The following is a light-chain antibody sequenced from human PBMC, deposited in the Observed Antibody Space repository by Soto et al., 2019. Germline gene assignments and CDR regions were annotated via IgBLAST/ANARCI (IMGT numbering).Light chain of an antibody. Sequence: EIVMTQSPATLSVSPGERATLSCRASQSVSSNLAWYQQKPGQAPRLLIYDASARATGIPAMFSGSGSGTEFTLTISSLQSEDFAVYYCQQYNNWLFTFGPGTKVDIK. CDR2: DAS. CDR1: QSVSSN. V-gene: IGKV3-15*01. J-gene: IGKJ3*01. CDR3: QQYNNWLFT.